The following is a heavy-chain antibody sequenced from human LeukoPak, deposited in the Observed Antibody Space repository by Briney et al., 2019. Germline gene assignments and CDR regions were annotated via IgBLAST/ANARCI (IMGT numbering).Heavy chain of an antibody. J-gene: IGHJ4*02. V-gene: IGHV3-30-3*01. D-gene: IGHD2-2*01. CDR1: GFTFSNYA. Sequence: GGSLRLSCAASGFTFSNYAMHWVRQAPGKGLEWVAIISYDGSSKYYADSVKGRFTISRDNSKNTLYLQMNGLRAEDTAVYYCATGPYCSSSSRYLIEGLDYWGQGTLVTVSS. CDR2: ISYDGSSK. CDR3: ATGPYCSSSSRYLIEGLDY.